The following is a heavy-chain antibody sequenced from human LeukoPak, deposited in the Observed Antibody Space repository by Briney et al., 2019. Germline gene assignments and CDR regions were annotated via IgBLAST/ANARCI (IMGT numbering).Heavy chain of an antibody. Sequence: GGSLRLSCAASGFTFSTYAMSWVRKAPGKGLEWVSSISGSSDSTYYADAVKGRFTISRDNSKNTLYLQMNILRAEDTAVYYCASGSYRLGDYWGQGTLVTVSS. CDR2: ISGSSDST. J-gene: IGHJ4*02. CDR1: GFTFSTYA. CDR3: ASGSYRLGDY. V-gene: IGHV3-23*01. D-gene: IGHD3-10*01.